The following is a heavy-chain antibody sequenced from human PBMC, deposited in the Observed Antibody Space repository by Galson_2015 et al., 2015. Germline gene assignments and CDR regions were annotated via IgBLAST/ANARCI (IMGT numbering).Heavy chain of an antibody. V-gene: IGHV4-4*02. J-gene: IGHJ4*02. CDR1: GGSISSSNW. CDR3: ARAPHLYCSGGSCYDEGYFDY. Sequence: SETLSLTCAVSGGSISSSNWWSWVRQPPGYGLEWIGEIYHMWCTNYNPSLKSRVTISVDKSKNQFSLKLSSVTAADTAVYYCARAPHLYCSGGSCYDEGYFDYWGQGTLVTVSS. D-gene: IGHD2-15*01. CDR2: IYHMWCT.